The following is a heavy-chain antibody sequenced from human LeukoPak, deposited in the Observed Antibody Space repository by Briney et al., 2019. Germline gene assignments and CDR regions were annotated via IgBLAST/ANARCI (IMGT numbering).Heavy chain of an antibody. Sequence: SETLSLTCTVSGGSIDTYYWNWIRQPPGKGLEWIGYVFHTGSTYYNPSLKSRVTISVDTSKNQFSLKLSSVTAADTAVYYCARGVHDYGDYSDYWGQGTLVTVSS. J-gene: IGHJ4*02. V-gene: IGHV4-4*09. CDR1: GGSIDTYY. CDR3: ARGVHDYGDYSDY. D-gene: IGHD4-17*01. CDR2: VFHTGST.